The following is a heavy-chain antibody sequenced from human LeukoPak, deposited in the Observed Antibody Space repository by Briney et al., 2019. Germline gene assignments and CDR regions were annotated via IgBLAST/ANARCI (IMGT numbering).Heavy chain of an antibody. J-gene: IGHJ4*02. CDR2: ISYDGSNK. D-gene: IGHD3-10*01. CDR3: AKDSSGSYYFLDY. Sequence: GGSLRLPCAASGFTFSSYGMHWVRQAPGKGLEWVAVISYDGSNKYYADSVKGRFTISRDNSKNTLYLQMNSLGAEDTAVYYCAKDSSGSYYFLDYWGQGTLVTVSS. CDR1: GFTFSSYG. V-gene: IGHV3-30*18.